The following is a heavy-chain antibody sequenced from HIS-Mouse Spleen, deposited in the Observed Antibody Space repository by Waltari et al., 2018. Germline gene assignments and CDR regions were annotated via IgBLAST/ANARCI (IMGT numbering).Heavy chain of an antibody. Sequence: LQLQEXGPXLVXPXETLSLXXXVSGXPIXRRXXXCGXTRQPPGQGLEWLGSIYSGGSTYYTPSLKSRVTIXVDTSKNQFSLKLSSVTAADTAVYYCAREIPXSSSWYDWYFDLWGRGTLVTVSS. CDR1: GXPIXRRXXX. J-gene: IGHJ2*01. D-gene: IGHD6-13*01. CDR2: IYSGGST. V-gene: IGHV4-39*07. CDR3: AREIPXSSSWYDWYFDL.